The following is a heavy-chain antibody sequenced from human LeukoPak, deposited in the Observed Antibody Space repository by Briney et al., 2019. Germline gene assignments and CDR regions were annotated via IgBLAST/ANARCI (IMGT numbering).Heavy chain of an antibody. CDR3: AREYMGNSGFGY. V-gene: IGHV1-2*02. CDR2: INPNSGGT. D-gene: IGHD4-23*01. CDR1: GYTFTGYY. J-gene: IGHJ4*02. Sequence: GASVKVSCKASGYTFTGYYMHWVRQAPGQGLEWMGWINPNSGGTNYAQKFQGRVTVTRDTSISTAYMELSRLRSDDTAVYYCAREYMGNSGFGYWGQGTLVTVSS.